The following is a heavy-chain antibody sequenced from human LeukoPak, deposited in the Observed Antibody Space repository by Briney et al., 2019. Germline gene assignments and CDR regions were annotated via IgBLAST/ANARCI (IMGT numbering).Heavy chain of an antibody. CDR1: GGSISIYY. D-gene: IGHD2-15*01. V-gene: IGHV4-59*08. J-gene: IGHJ4*02. CDR2: IYYSGST. Sequence: PSETLSLTCTVSGGSISIYYWSWIRQPPGKGLEWIGYIYYSGSTNYNPSLKSRVTISVDTSKNQFSLKLSSVTAADTAVYYCARHGGGRGYCSGRSCSLDYWGQGTLVTVSS. CDR3: ARHGGGRGYCSGRSCSLDY.